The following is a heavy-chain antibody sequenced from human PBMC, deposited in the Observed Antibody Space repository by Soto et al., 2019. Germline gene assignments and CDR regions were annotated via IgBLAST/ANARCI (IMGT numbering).Heavy chain of an antibody. Sequence: GSLRLSFAASGFTFSNYWMSWVRQAPGKGLEWVAKINQGGSEKWSADSVKGRFTISRDNAKNSLYLQLNSLGAEDTAVYYCVKDDGDYSFDYWGQGTLVTVSS. CDR1: GFTFSNYW. CDR3: VKDDGDYSFDY. D-gene: IGHD4-17*01. J-gene: IGHJ4*02. V-gene: IGHV3-7*03. CDR2: INQGGSEK.